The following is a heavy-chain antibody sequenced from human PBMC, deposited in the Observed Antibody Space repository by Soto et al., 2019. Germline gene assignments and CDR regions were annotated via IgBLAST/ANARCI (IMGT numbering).Heavy chain of an antibody. CDR1: GGSISSSSYY. J-gene: IGHJ4*02. CDR2: IYYSGST. CDR3: ARLSIPWPAHY. Sequence: SETLSLTCTVSGGSISSSSYYWGWIRQPPGKGLEWIGSIYYSGSTYYNPSLKSRVTISVDTSKNQFSLKLSSVTAADTAVYYCARLSIPWPAHYWGQGTLVTVSS. D-gene: IGHD2-2*02. V-gene: IGHV4-39*01.